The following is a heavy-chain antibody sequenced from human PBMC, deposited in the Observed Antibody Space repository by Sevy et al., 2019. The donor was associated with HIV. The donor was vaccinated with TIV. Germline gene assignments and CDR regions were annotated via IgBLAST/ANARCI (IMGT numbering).Heavy chain of an antibody. CDR3: ARALPRWFGGEFWFDY. D-gene: IGHD3-10*01. J-gene: IGHJ4*02. CDR2: IYYSGST. Sequence: SETLSLTCTVSGGSISSYYWSWIRQPPGKGLEWIGYIYYSGSTNYNPSLKSRVTISVDTSKNQFSLKLSSVTAADTAVYYCARALPRWFGGEFWFDYWGQGNLVTVSS. CDR1: GGSISSYY. V-gene: IGHV4-59*01.